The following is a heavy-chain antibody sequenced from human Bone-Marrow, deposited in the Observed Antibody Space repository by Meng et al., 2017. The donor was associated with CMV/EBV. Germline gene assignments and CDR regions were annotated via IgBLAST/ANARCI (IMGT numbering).Heavy chain of an antibody. J-gene: IGHJ6*02. Sequence: SLQVSCNASGGTFSSYAISWVRQAPGQGLEWMGGIIPIFGTANYAQKFQGRVTITTDESTSTAYMELSSLRSEDTAVYYCARGREVIVVVPADYYYGMDVWGQGTTVTVSS. CDR2: IIPIFGTA. D-gene: IGHD2-2*01. CDR1: GGTFSSYA. CDR3: ARGREVIVVVPADYYYGMDV. V-gene: IGHV1-69*05.